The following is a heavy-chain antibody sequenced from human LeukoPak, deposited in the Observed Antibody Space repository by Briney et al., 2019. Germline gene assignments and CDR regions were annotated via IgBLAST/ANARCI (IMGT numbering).Heavy chain of an antibody. Sequence: SETLSLTCTVSGGSISSSSYYWGWIRQPPGRGLEWIVCICYSGSTYYNPSHESRVTIYVDTAKSQFSMKLSSVTAADTAVYYCARHLTRPYYYGSGSILFGFDYWGQGTPVTVSS. CDR3: ARHLTRPYYYGSGSILFGFDY. V-gene: IGHV4-39*01. J-gene: IGHJ4*02. CDR2: ICYSGST. CDR1: GGSISSSSYY. D-gene: IGHD3-10*01.